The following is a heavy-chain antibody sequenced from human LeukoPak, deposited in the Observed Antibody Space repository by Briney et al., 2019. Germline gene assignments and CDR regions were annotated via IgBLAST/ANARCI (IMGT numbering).Heavy chain of an antibody. Sequence: ASVKVSCKTTGHNLSVYHVHWVRQAPGQGLEWMGWFNGNGGGTKYAQKFQGRVTMTRDTSIDTDYMELTSPISDDTAVYYCARDPLDGNFYFDYWGQGTLVTVAS. CDR3: ARDPLDGNFYFDY. V-gene: IGHV1-2*02. CDR1: GHNLSVYH. CDR2: FNGNGGGT. D-gene: IGHD5-24*01. J-gene: IGHJ4*02.